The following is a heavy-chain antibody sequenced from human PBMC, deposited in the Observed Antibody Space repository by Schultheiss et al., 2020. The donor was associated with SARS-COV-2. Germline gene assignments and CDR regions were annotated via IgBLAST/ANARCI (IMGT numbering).Heavy chain of an antibody. J-gene: IGHJ4*02. CDR1: GYTFTSYG. D-gene: IGHD6-19*01. Sequence: ASVKISCKASGYTFTSYGISWVRQAPGQGLEWMGWISAYNGNTNYAQKLQGRVTMTTDTSTSTAYMELRSLRSDDTAVYYCARVEYSSGWYDGDYWGQGTLVTVSS. V-gene: IGHV1-18*01. CDR2: ISAYNGNT. CDR3: ARVEYSSGWYDGDY.